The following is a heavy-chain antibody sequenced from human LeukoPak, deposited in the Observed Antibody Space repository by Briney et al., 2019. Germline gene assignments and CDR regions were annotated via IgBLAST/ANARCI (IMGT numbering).Heavy chain of an antibody. J-gene: IGHJ5*02. D-gene: IGHD3-22*01. Sequence: ASVKVSCKASGYTFTSYDINWVRQATGQGLEWMGWMNPNSGNTGYAQKFQGRVTITRNTSISTAYMELSSLRSEDTAVYYCARSNYYDSSGFVWFDPWGQGTLVTVSS. V-gene: IGHV1-8*03. CDR2: MNPNSGNT. CDR1: GYTFTSYD. CDR3: ARSNYYDSSGFVWFDP.